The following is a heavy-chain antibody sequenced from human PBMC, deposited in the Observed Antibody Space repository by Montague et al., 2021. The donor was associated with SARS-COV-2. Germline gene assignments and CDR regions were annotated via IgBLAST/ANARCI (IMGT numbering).Heavy chain of an antibody. CDR2: IYPDDSDT. J-gene: IGHJ4*02. CDR1: GYLFTRYW. D-gene: IGHD1-26*01. V-gene: IGHV5-51*01. Sequence: QPGAEVKQPGESLQISCKVSGYLFTRYWIGWVRQMPGKGLEWVAVIYPDDSDTRYNPSFQGQITISADRSITTAFLEWASLKASDTAIYYCARPQVGVPGPGLLFDSWGQGTLVTVSS. CDR3: ARPQVGVPGPGLLFDS.